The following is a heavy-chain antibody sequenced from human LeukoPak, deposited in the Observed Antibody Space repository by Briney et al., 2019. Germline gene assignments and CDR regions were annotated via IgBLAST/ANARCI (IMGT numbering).Heavy chain of an antibody. CDR1: GMTFSNHW. Sequence: GGSLRLSCAASGMTFSNHWMHWVRQAPGKGLVWVSLIKTDGRTTIYADSVRGRFTISRDNGRSTLYLQMNSLRAEDTATYYCTTGPSYGYEWWGQGTEVTVSS. CDR3: TTGPSYGYEW. V-gene: IGHV3-74*01. D-gene: IGHD3-16*01. J-gene: IGHJ4*02. CDR2: IKTDGRTT.